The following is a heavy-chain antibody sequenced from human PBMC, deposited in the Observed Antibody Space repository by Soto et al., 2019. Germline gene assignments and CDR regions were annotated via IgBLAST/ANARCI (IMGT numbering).Heavy chain of an antibody. CDR1: GFTFSSYG. J-gene: IGHJ2*01. D-gene: IGHD3-22*01. Sequence: GGSLRLSCAASGFTFSSYGMHWVRQAPGKGLEWVAVISYDGSNKYYADSVKGRFTISRDNSKNTLYLQMNSLRAEDTAVYYCAKDHSSGYRNRGSYVNLWGRGTLVTVSS. V-gene: IGHV3-30*18. CDR2: ISYDGSNK. CDR3: AKDHSSGYRNRGSYVNL.